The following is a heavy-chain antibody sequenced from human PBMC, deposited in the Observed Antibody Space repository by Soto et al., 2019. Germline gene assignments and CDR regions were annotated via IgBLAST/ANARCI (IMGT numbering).Heavy chain of an antibody. CDR1: GFTFSSYA. V-gene: IGHV3-23*01. D-gene: IGHD1-1*01. CDR3: AKGLNWNQYYFDY. CDR2: ISGSGGST. J-gene: IGHJ4*02. Sequence: PWGSLRLSCAASGFTFSSYAMSWVRQAPGKGLEWVSAISGSGGSTYYADSVKGRFTISRDNSKNTLYLQMNSLRAEDTAVYYCAKGLNWNQYYFDYWGQGTLVTVSS.